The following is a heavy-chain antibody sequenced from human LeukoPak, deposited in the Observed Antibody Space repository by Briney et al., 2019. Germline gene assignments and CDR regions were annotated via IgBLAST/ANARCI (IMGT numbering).Heavy chain of an antibody. CDR2: ISSSGSTI. Sequence: GGSLRLSCAASGFTFSDYYMSWIRQAPGKGLEWVSYISSSGSTIYYADSVKGRVTISSDNSKNTLYLQMNSLRAEDTAVYYCAKDRDYDSSGYYSFFDYWGQGTLVTVSS. CDR3: AKDRDYDSSGYYSFFDY. CDR1: GFTFSDYY. V-gene: IGHV3-11*01. J-gene: IGHJ4*02. D-gene: IGHD3-22*01.